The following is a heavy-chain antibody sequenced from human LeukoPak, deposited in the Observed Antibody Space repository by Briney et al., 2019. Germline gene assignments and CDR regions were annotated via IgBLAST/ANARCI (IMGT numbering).Heavy chain of an antibody. Sequence: PGGSLRLSCAASGLTFSSYSMNWVRQAPGKGLEWVSSISSSSSYIYYADSVKGRFTISRDNAKNSLYLQMNSLRAEDTAVYYCARAVDYSYNWFDPWGQGTLVTVSS. D-gene: IGHD4-11*01. CDR3: ARAVDYSYNWFDP. J-gene: IGHJ5*02. CDR1: GLTFSSYS. V-gene: IGHV3-21*01. CDR2: ISSSSSYI.